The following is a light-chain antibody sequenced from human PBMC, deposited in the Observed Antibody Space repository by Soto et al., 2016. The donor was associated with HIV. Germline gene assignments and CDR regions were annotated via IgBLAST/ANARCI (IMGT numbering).Light chain of an antibody. Sequence: SYELTQPPSESVAPGETATIPCGGDKIGGKSVQWYRQKPGQAPVLVVYDDRRRPSGITERFSGSNFENTATLTISSVEAGDEADYYCQVWDNKNGHVFFGGGTKLTVL. CDR3: QVWDNKNGHVF. V-gene: IGLV3-21*02. CDR2: DDR. J-gene: IGLJ2*01. CDR1: KIGGKS.